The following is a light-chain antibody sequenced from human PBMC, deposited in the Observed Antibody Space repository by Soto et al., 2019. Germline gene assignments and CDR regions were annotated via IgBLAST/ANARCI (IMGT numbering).Light chain of an antibody. CDR3: QHYGTSLCT. J-gene: IGKJ2*02. V-gene: IGKV3-20*01. CDR1: QTVGSSF. Sequence: EIVLTQSPGTLSLSPGERATLSCRASQTVGSSFLAWFQHKPGQAPRLLIYGASTRATGIPDRFSGSGSGTDFTLTISRLEPEDFAVYHCQHYGTSLCTFGQGTKVDIK. CDR2: GAS.